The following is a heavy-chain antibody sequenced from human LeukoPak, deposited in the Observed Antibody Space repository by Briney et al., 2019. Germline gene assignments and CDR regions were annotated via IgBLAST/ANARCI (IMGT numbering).Heavy chain of an antibody. D-gene: IGHD3-10*01. CDR1: GYSFTSYW. J-gene: IGHJ6*04. Sequence: GESLKISWKGSGYSFTSYWIGWVRQMPGKGLEGMGIIYPGDSDTRYSPSFQGQVTISADKSISTAYLQWSSLKASDTAMYYCARQLLRGVGYYGMDVWGKGTTVTVSS. CDR2: IYPGDSDT. CDR3: ARQLLRGVGYYGMDV. V-gene: IGHV5-51*01.